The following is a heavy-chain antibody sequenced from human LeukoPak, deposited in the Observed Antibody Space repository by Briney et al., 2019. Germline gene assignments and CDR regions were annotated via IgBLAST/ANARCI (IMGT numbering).Heavy chain of an antibody. J-gene: IGHJ4*02. V-gene: IGHV3-21*01. CDR3: ARAAADSVYYFDY. Sequence: KPGGSLRLSCAASGFTFSSYSMNWVRQAPGKGLEWVSSISSSSSYIYYADSVKGRFTISRDNAKNSLYLQMNSLRAEDTAVYYCARAAADSVYYFDYWGQGTLVTVSS. D-gene: IGHD6-13*01. CDR1: GFTFSSYS. CDR2: ISSSSSYI.